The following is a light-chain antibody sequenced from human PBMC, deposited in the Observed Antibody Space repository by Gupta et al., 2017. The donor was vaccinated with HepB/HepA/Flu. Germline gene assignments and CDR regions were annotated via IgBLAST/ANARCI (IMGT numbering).Light chain of an antibody. CDR2: AAS. J-gene: IGKJ1*01. CDR1: QSVSSTY. V-gene: IGKV3-20*01. Sequence: EIVLTQSPGTLSLSPGERVTRSCRASQSVSSTYLAWYQQKPGQAPRLLIHAASIRATGIPDRFSGSGSGTDFTLTISSLDPEDFGMYYCQQYGSSPRTFGQGTKVEIK. CDR3: QQYGSSPRT.